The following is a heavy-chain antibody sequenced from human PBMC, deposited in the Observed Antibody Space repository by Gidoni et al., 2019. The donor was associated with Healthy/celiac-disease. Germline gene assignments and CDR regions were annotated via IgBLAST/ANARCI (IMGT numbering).Heavy chain of an antibody. J-gene: IGHJ4*02. V-gene: IGHV5-10-1*01. CDR3: ARLEGSGSYPDY. CDR1: VYSFTSYW. D-gene: IGHD3-10*01. Sequence: EVQLVQSGAEVKKPGESLSISCKGSVYSFTSYWISWVRQMPGKGLEWMGRIDPSDAYTNYSPSFQGNVTISADKAISTAYLQWSSLKASDTAMYYCARLEGSGSYPDYWGQGTLVTVSS. CDR2: IDPSDAYT.